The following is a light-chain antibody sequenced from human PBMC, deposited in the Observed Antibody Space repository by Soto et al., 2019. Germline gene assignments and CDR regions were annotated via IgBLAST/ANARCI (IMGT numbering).Light chain of an antibody. Sequence: QSALTQPPSASGSPGQSVTISCTGTSSDVGAYNYVSWYQQHPGKAPKLVIYEVTKWPSGVPDRFSGSKSGNTASLTVSGLQAEDEADYYCSSYAGSNIHYVFGTGTKLTVL. CDR2: EVT. J-gene: IGLJ1*01. CDR1: SSDVGAYNY. CDR3: SSYAGSNIHYV. V-gene: IGLV2-8*01.